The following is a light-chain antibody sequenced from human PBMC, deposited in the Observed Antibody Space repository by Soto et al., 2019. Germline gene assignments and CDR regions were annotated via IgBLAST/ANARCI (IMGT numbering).Light chain of an antibody. J-gene: IGKJ1*01. CDR1: QSVSSY. Sequence: EIVMTQSPVTLSLSPGERATLSCSASQSVSSYLAWYQQKPGQAPRLLISDASDRATGIPDRFSGSGSGTDFTLTISRLVPEDFAVYYCQQYGDSPVTFGQGTKVDIK. CDR2: DAS. V-gene: IGKV3-20*01. CDR3: QQYGDSPVT.